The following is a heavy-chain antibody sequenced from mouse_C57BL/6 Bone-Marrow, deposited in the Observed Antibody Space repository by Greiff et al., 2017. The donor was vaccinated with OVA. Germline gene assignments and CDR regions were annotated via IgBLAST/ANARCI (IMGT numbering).Heavy chain of an antibody. J-gene: IGHJ2*01. CDR1: GFNIKDDY. D-gene: IGHD2-1*01. V-gene: IGHV14-4*01. CDR3: YGNPYFDY. CDR2: IDPENGDT. Sequence: VQLQQSGAELVRPGASVKLSCTASGFNIKDDYMHWVKQRPEQGLEWIGWIDPENGDTEYASKFQGKATITADTSSNTAYLQLSSLTSEDTAVYYFYGNPYFDYWGQGTTLTVSS.